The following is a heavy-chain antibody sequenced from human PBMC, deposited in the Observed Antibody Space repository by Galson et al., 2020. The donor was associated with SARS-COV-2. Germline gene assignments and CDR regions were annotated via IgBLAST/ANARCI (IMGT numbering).Heavy chain of an antibody. Sequence: TGGSLRLSCAASGFTFSSYGMHWVRQAPGKGLEWVAVISYDGSNKYYADSVKGRFTISRDNSKNTLYLQMNSLRAEDTAVYYCAKDRRYYDFWSGYFTERTIIYYYGMDVWGQGTTVTVSS. CDR3: AKDRRYYDFWSGYFTERTIIYYYGMDV. CDR1: GFTFSSYG. D-gene: IGHD3-3*01. J-gene: IGHJ6*02. CDR2: ISYDGSNK. V-gene: IGHV3-30*18.